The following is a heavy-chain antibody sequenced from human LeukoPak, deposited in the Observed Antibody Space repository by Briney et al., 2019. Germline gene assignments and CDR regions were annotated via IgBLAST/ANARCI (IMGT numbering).Heavy chain of an antibody. CDR3: ATRRGYSYLYYFDY. Sequence: ASVKVSCKVSGYTLTELSMHWVRQAPGKGLDWMGGFDPEDGETIYAQKFQGRVTMTEDTSTDTAYMELSSLRSEDTAVYYYATRRGYSYLYYFDYWGQGTLVTVSS. CDR2: FDPEDGET. V-gene: IGHV1-24*01. D-gene: IGHD5-18*01. CDR1: GYTLTELS. J-gene: IGHJ4*02.